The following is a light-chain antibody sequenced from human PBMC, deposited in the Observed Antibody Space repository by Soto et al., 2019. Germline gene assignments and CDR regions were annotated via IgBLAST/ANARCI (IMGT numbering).Light chain of an antibody. CDR2: GNS. CDR3: QSYDSSLSAL. V-gene: IGLV1-40*01. CDR1: SSNIGAGYD. J-gene: IGLJ3*02. Sequence: QSVLTQPPSVSGAPGQRVTISCTGSSSNIGAGYDVHWYQQLPGTATKLLIYGNSNRHSGVPDRFSGSKSGTSASLAITGLQAEDEADYYCQSYDSSLSALFGGGTKLTVL.